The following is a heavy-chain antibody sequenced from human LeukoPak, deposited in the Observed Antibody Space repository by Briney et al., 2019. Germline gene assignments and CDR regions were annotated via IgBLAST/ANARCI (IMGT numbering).Heavy chain of an antibody. V-gene: IGHV4-34*01. CDR2: INHSGST. CDR1: GGSFSGYY. J-gene: IGHJ6*02. CDR3: ARVILSTGVAANYYYYGMDV. D-gene: IGHD2-15*01. Sequence: SETLSLTCAVYGGSFSGYYWSWIRQPPGKGLEWIGEINHSGSTNYNPSLKSRVTISVDKSKNQFSLKLSSVTAADTAVYYCARVILSTGVAANYYYYGMDVWGQGTTVTVSS.